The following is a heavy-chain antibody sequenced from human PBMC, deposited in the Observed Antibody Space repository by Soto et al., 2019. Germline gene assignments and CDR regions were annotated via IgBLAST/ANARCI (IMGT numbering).Heavy chain of an antibody. J-gene: IGHJ4*02. CDR1: GFTFSSYW. D-gene: IGHD3-9*01. CDR2: IKQDGSEK. V-gene: IGHV3-7*01. Sequence: PGGSLRLSCAASGFTFSSYWMSWVRQAPGKGLEWVANIKQDGSEKYYLDSVKGRFTISRDNAKNSLYLQMNSLRAEDTAVYYCARGYYDILTGYGSPYKFDYWGQGTLVTVSS. CDR3: ARGYYDILTGYGSPYKFDY.